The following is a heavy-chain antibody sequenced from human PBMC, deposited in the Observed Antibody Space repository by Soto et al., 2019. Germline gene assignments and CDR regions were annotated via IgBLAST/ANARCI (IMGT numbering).Heavy chain of an antibody. Sequence: GGSLRLASAASGFSLSDYAVNWARQAPGKGLEWVSFISSDSRTIYYGDSVKGRFTVSRDNARNSVSLQMDSLRDEDTAVYYCARIKLVEWFFINVDVYDMDVWGQGTPVTVSS. CDR1: GFSLSDYA. CDR2: ISSDSRTI. D-gene: IGHD3-3*01. CDR3: ARIKLVEWFFINVDVYDMDV. J-gene: IGHJ6*02. V-gene: IGHV3-48*02.